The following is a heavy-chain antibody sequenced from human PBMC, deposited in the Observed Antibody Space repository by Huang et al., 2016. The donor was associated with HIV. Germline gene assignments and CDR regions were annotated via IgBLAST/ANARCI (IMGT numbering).Heavy chain of an antibody. CDR2: INSDGSIT. J-gene: IGHJ3*02. CDR3: TRGSAYFYAFDI. V-gene: IGHV3-74*01. Sequence: EVQLVESGGGSVQPGGSLRLSCAASIFAISNYWMHWVRQSPGKGLVWVSRINSDGSITTDADSVKGRFTISRDNAKNTLSLQMNSLRAEDTAVYYCTRGSAYFYAFDIWGQGTMVTVSS. D-gene: IGHD3-22*01. CDR1: IFAISNYW.